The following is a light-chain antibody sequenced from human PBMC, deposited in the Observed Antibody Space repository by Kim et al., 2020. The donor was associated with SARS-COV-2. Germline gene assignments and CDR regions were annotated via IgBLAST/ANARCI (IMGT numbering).Light chain of an antibody. CDR2: GGS. CDR3: QQYDEWPWT. Sequence: VSPGERVTLSCRSTKRVNDTLAWYQQNPGQPPRLLVYGGSVTPTYIPARFSGSGSKTEYTLTVTSLQSEDFAIYYCQQYDEWPWTFGQGTKVDIK. J-gene: IGKJ1*01. V-gene: IGKV3-15*01. CDR1: KRVNDT.